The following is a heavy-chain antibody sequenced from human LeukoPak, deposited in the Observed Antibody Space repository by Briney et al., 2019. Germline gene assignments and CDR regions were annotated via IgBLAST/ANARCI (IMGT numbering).Heavy chain of an antibody. V-gene: IGHV3-21*01. CDR1: GFTFSSYS. D-gene: IGHD5-18*01. Sequence: GGSLRLSCAASGFTFSSYSMNWVRQAPGKGLEWVSSISSSSSYIYYADSVKGRFTISRDNAKNSLYLQMNSLRAEETAVYYCARAVATAMVFRGQGTLVTVSS. J-gene: IGHJ4*02. CDR2: ISSSSSYI. CDR3: ARAVATAMVF.